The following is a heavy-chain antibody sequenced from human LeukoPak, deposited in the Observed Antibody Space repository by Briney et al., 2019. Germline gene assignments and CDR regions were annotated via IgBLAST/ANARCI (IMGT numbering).Heavy chain of an antibody. D-gene: IGHD2-2*01. J-gene: IGHJ5*02. Sequence: SETLSLTCAVSGGSISSGGYSWSWIRQPPGKGLEWIGYIYHSGSTYYNPSLKSRVTISVDRSKNQFSLKLSSVTAADTAVYYCARGLGYCSSTSCYGGLGWFDPWGQGTLVTVSS. CDR2: IYHSGST. V-gene: IGHV4-30-2*01. CDR3: ARGLGYCSSTSCYGGLGWFDP. CDR1: GGSISSGGYS.